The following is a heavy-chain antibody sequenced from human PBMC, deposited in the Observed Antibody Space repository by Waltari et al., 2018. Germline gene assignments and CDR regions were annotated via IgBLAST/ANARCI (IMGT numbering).Heavy chain of an antibody. J-gene: IGHJ4*02. D-gene: IGHD2-15*01. CDR2: SYSGGTT. CDR3: ARGAFRAYQPLLYFDY. V-gene: IGHV3-53*02. CDR1: GFTVRSNY. Sequence: ELQLVETGGGLVRPGGSLRLSCAATGFTVRSNYINWVRQAPGKGPEGRSVSYSGGTTDYAESVKGRFTISRDNSKNTLYLQMDSLTAEDTAIYYCARGAFRAYQPLLYFDYWGLGTPVTVSS.